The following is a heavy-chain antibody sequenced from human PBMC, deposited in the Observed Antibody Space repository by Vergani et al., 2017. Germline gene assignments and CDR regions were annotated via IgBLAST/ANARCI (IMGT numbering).Heavy chain of an antibody. D-gene: IGHD3-10*01. CDR1: GGSLSGHY. Sequence: QVQLQQWGAGLLKPSETLSLICAVSGGSLSGHYWSWIRQPPGKGLEWIGEINHSGTTNYNPSLKSRITISVDTSKNQFSLKLGSVAAADTAVYYCARIRLLWFGELLGYYYGRDVWGQGTTVTVSS. CDR3: ARIRLLWFGELLGYYYGRDV. J-gene: IGHJ6*02. CDR2: INHSGTT. V-gene: IGHV4-34*01.